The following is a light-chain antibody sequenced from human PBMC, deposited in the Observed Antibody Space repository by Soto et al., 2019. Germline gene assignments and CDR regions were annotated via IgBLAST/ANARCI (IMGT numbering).Light chain of an antibody. J-gene: IGKJ4*01. CDR2: DAS. Sequence: EIVLTQSPATLSLSPGERATLSCRASQSVSTYLAWYQQKPGQAPRLLIYDASSRAAGIPARFSGSGSGTDFTLTISSLEPEVFAVYYCHQRSNGPLPFCGGPNLEIK. CDR1: QSVSTY. V-gene: IGKV3-11*01. CDR3: HQRSNGPLP.